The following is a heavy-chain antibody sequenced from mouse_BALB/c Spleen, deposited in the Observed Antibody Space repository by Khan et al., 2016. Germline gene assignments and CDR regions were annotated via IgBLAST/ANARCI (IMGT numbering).Heavy chain of an antibody. V-gene: IGHV1-54*01. J-gene: IGHJ3*01. CDR1: GYAFTNCL. D-gene: IGHD1-1*01. CDR3: ASQYGSSYVGFAY. CDR2: INPGSGGT. Sequence: AQLQESGAELVRPGTSVKVSCKASGYAFTNCLIEWVKQRPGQGLEWIGVINPGSGGTNYNERFQGKATLTADNSSSTAYMQLSSLTSDDSAVYFCASQYGSSYVGFAYWGQGTLVTVSA.